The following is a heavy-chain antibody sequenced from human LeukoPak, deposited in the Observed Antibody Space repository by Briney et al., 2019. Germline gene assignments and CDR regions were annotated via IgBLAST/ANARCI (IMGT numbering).Heavy chain of an antibody. CDR3: AREGAAAAPY. D-gene: IGHD6-13*01. Sequence: PGGSLRLSCAASGFTFSSYSMNWVRQAPGKGLEWVSAISSSSSYIYYADSVKGRFTISRDNARNSLYLQMNSLRAEGTAMYYCAREGAAAAPYWGQGTLVTVSS. CDR1: GFTFSSYS. V-gene: IGHV3-21*01. J-gene: IGHJ4*02. CDR2: ISSSSSYI.